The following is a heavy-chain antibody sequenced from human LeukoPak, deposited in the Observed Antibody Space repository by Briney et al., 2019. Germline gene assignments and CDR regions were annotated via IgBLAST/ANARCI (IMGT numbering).Heavy chain of an antibody. Sequence: GGSLRLSCVVSGIPFSDYYMNWIRQAPGKGLEWISYISSSSSYTDYADSVKGRFTISRDNAKNTLYLQMNSLRAEDTAVYYCARGYYDILTGMKFYYFDYWGQGTLVTVSS. CDR2: ISSSSSYT. CDR1: GIPFSDYY. J-gene: IGHJ4*02. D-gene: IGHD3-9*01. V-gene: IGHV3-11*06. CDR3: ARGYYDILTGMKFYYFDY.